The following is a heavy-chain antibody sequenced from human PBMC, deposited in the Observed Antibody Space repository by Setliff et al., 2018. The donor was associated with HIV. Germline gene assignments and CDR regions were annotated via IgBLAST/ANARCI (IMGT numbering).Heavy chain of an antibody. J-gene: IGHJ4*02. Sequence: SETLSLTCGVYGVSFSDYFWSWIRQSPGKGLEWIGEINHSGITHFNPSLDTRVTMFADTSKNQFSLRLSPVTAADTAIYYCAKGPRGLGLRYYFDYWAQGSQVTVSS. CDR1: GVSFSDYF. V-gene: IGHV4-34*01. D-gene: IGHD3-10*01. CDR3: AKGPRGLGLRYYFDY. CDR2: INHSGIT.